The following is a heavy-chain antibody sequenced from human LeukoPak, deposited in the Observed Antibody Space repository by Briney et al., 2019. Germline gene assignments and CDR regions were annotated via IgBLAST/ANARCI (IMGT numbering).Heavy chain of an antibody. J-gene: IGHJ4*02. Sequence: PGGSLRLSCAASGFTFSNYAMSWVRQAPGKGLEWVSAISGSGGTTYYVDSVKGRLTISRDNSKNTLYLQMNSLRAEDTAVYSCAKDRRPYYYDTYGPFDFWGQGTLVTVSS. V-gene: IGHV3-23*01. CDR3: AKDRRPYYYDTYGPFDF. D-gene: IGHD3-22*01. CDR1: GFTFSNYA. CDR2: ISGSGGTT.